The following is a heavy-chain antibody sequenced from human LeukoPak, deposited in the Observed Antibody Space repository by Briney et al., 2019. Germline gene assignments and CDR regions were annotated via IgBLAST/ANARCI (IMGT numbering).Heavy chain of an antibody. CDR2: IKEDASER. Sequence: RGSLRLSCAASGFTFSNNWMSWVRRAPGKGLEWVANIKEDASERYYGDSVKGRFTISRDNTKNSLYLQMNNLRAEDTAVYYCTRDKTELFGVVIGDYWGQGTLVTVSS. J-gene: IGHJ4*02. V-gene: IGHV3-7*01. CDR3: TRDKTELFGVVIGDY. D-gene: IGHD3-3*01. CDR1: GFTFSNNW.